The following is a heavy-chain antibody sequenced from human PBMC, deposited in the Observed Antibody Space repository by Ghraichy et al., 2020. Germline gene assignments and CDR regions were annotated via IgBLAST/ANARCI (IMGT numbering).Heavy chain of an antibody. CDR1: GFTFSNYW. J-gene: IGHJ6*02. V-gene: IGHV3-7*01. D-gene: IGHD1-1*01. CDR2: IKQDGNEK. CDR3: ARPRQPYYYYAMDV. Sequence: GGSLRLSCAASGFTFSNYWMTWVRRAPGKGLEWVANIKQDGNEKYCVDSVKGRFTISRDNAKNSLYLQMNSLRAEDTAVYYCARPRQPYYYYAMDVWGQGTTVTVSS.